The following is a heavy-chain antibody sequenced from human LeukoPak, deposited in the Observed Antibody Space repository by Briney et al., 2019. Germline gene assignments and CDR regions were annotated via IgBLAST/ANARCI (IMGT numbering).Heavy chain of an antibody. J-gene: IGHJ4*02. CDR1: GFTFSSYA. CDR3: AKDLDYCSGGSCYSEWELRRNYFDY. D-gene: IGHD2-15*01. V-gene: IGHV3-23*01. CDR2: ISGSGGST. Sequence: GGSLRLSCAASGFTFSSYAMSWVRQAPGKGLERVSAISGSGGSTYYADSVKGRFTISRDNSKNTLYLQMNSLRAEDTAVYYCAKDLDYCSGGSCYSEWELRRNYFDYWGQGTLVTVSS.